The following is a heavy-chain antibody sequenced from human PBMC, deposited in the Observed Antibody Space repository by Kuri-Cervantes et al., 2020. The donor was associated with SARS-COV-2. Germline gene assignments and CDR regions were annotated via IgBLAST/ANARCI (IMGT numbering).Heavy chain of an antibody. J-gene: IGHJ3*02. D-gene: IGHD2-2*01. CDR1: GGSFSGYY. CDR2: INHSGST. CDR3: ARVVQAQGGSGAFDI. V-gene: IGHV4-34*01. Sequence: ESLKISCAVYGGSFSGYYWSWIRQPPGKGLEWIGEINHSGSTNYNPSLKSRVTISVDTSKNQLSLTLSSVTAADTAVYYCARVVQAQGGSGAFDIWGQGTMVTVSS.